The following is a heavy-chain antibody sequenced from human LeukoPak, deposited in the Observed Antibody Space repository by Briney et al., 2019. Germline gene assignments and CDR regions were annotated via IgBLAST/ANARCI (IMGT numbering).Heavy chain of an antibody. V-gene: IGHV3-48*03. CDR1: GFTFSSYE. J-gene: IGHJ6*02. Sequence: ESGGGLVQPGGSLRLSCAVSGFTFSSYEMNWVRQAPGKGLEWVSCISSRGTTIYYVDSVKGRFTISRDNAKNSLYLQMNSLRAEDTALYYCARVRSGLHMDVWGQGTTVTVSS. CDR3: ARVRSGLHMDV. CDR2: ISSRGTTI. D-gene: IGHD2-15*01.